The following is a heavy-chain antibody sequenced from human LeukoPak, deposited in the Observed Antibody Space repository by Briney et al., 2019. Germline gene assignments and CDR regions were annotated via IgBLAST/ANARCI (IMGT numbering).Heavy chain of an antibody. J-gene: IGHJ4*02. V-gene: IGHV4-34*01. Sequence: SETLSLTCAVYGGSFTGYYWSWIRQPPGKGLEWIGEGDHTGGTKYNPSLKSRVTISADSSKNQFSLKLSSVTAADTAVYYCARIRAVAGSYYFDYWGQGTLVTVSS. D-gene: IGHD6-19*01. CDR2: GDHTGGT. CDR1: GGSFTGYY. CDR3: ARIRAVAGSYYFDY.